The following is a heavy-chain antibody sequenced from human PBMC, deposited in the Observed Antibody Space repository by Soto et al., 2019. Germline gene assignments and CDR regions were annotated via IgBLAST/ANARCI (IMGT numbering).Heavy chain of an antibody. CDR1: GGTFSSYA. CDR2: IIPIFGTA. J-gene: IGHJ5*02. D-gene: IGHD3-3*01. CDR3: ARGPKLVGYYFWSGYSKQFDP. V-gene: IGHV1-69*13. Sequence: ASVKVSCKASGGTFSSYAISWVRQAPGQGLEWMGGIIPIFGTANYAQKFQGRVTITADESTSTAYMELSSLRSEDTAVYYCARGPKLVGYYFWSGYSKQFDPWGQGTLVTVSS.